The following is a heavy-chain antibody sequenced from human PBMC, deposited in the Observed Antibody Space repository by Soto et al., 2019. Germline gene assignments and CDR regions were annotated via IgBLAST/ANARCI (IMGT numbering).Heavy chain of an antibody. D-gene: IGHD1-1*01. J-gene: IGHJ4*02. CDR2: VNWNGGST. V-gene: IGHV3-20*04. CDR1: GFTFDDYG. CDR3: VRGASLNCAH. Sequence: EVQLVESGGGVLRPGGSLRLSCAASGFTFDDYGMSWARQAPGKGLEWVSGVNWNGGSTGYADSVKGRCTISRDNAKNSLYLQMNSLRPEDTAFSYCVRGASLNCAHWGQGTLVTVSS.